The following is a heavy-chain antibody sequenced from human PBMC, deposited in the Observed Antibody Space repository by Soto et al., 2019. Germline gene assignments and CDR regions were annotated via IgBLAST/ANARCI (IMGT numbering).Heavy chain of an antibody. V-gene: IGHV1-18*01. CDR2: ISAYNGNT. Sequence: GASVKVSCKASGYTFTSYGISWVRQAPGQGLEWMGWISAYNGNTNYAQKLQGRVTMTTDTSTSTAYMELRSLRSDDTAVYYCARDWDLYSSWDFDYWGQGTLVTVSS. CDR1: GYTFTSYG. CDR3: ARDWDLYSSWDFDY. J-gene: IGHJ4*02. D-gene: IGHD6-6*01.